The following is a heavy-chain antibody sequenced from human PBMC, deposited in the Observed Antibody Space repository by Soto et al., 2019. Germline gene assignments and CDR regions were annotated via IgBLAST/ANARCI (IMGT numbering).Heavy chain of an antibody. J-gene: IGHJ6*01. Sequence: APLKGAGKVSGYPITIYRSSWVRMTTGKGVDWVGWISAYNGNTNYAQKLQGRVTMTTDTSTSTAYMELRSLRSDDTAVYYCARDGLYYDIWRREPYYYGMGVWGEGTTVT. D-gene: IGHD3-3*01. V-gene: IGHV1-18*01. CDR2: ISAYNGNT. CDR3: ARDGLYYDIWRREPYYYGMGV. CDR1: GYPITIYR.